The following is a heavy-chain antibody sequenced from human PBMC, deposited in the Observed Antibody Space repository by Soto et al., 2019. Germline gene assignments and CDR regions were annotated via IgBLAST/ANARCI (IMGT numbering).Heavy chain of an antibody. CDR1: GFTSEDYT. Sequence: EVQLVESGGDVVQPGGSLRLSCAASGFTSEDYTIHWVRQAPGKALEWVSLISWDGGTTYYTHSVKGRFTISRDNSKNSLYLQMNSLRPEDTALYYCAKDGSQKDDDGNWLGSWGQGTLVTVSS. D-gene: IGHD3-16*01. CDR3: AKDGSQKDDDGNWLGS. CDR2: ISWDGGTT. J-gene: IGHJ5*01. V-gene: IGHV3-43*01.